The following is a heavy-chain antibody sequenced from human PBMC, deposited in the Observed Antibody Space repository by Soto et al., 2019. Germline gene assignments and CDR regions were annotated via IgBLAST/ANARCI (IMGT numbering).Heavy chain of an antibody. CDR1: GYTLTESS. CDR3: ATSLFESGWPTGFDP. V-gene: IGHV1-24*01. J-gene: IGHJ5*02. D-gene: IGHD6-19*01. CDR2: FDPEDGET. Sequence: ASVKVSCKVSGYTLTESSMHWVRQAPGKGLEWMGGFDPEDGETIYAQKFQGRLTMTEDTSTDPAYMELSSLRSEDTAVYYCATSLFESGWPTGFDPWGQGTLVTVPQ.